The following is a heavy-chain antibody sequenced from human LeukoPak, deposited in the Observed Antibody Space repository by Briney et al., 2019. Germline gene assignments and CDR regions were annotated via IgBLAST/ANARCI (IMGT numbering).Heavy chain of an antibody. CDR3: ARVEEDDFWSGYYDY. D-gene: IGHD3-3*01. V-gene: IGHV1-2*02. J-gene: IGHJ4*02. CDR2: INPNSGGT. CDR1: GYTFTGYY. Sequence: GASVKVSCKASGYTFTGYYMHWVRQAPGQGLEWMGWINPNSGGTNYAQKFQGRVTMTRDTSISTAYMELSRLRSDDTAVYYCARVEEDDFWSGYYDYWGQGTLVTVSS.